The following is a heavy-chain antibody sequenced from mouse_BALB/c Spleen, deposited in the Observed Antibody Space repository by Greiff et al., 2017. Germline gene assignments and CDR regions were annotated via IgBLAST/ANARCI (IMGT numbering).Heavy chain of an antibody. J-gene: IGHJ4*01. CDR1: GYNFTSYW. D-gene: IGHD2-14*01. V-gene: IGHV1-55*01. Sequence: QVQLQQPGAELVKPGTSVKLSCKASGYNFTSYWINWVKLRPGQGLEWIGDIYPGSGSTNYNEKFKSKATLTVDTSSSTAYMQLSSLASEDSALYYCARWGYYRFYAMDYWGQGTSVTVSS. CDR3: ARWGYYRFYAMDY. CDR2: IYPGSGST.